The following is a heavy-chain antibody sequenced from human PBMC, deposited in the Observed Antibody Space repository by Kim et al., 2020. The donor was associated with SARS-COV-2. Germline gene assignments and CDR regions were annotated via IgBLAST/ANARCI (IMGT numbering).Heavy chain of an antibody. CDR3: ARGRGVIDP. V-gene: IGHV3-7*04. D-gene: IGHD3-10*01. CDR2: IKQDGNEK. J-gene: IGHJ5*02. Sequence: GGSLRLSCAASGFTFSNYWMIWVRQAPGKGLEWVASIKQDGNEKYYVDSVKGRFTVSRDNAKNSLYLQMNSLRAEDTAVYYCARGRGVIDPWGQGTLVTV. CDR1: GFTFSNYW.